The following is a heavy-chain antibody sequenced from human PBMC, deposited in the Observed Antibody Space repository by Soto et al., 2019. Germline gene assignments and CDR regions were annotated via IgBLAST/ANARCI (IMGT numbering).Heavy chain of an antibody. Sequence: GGSLRLSCAASGFTFSSYSMNWVRQAPGKGLEWVSSISRSNYVYYADSVKGRFTISRDNAKNSLYLQMNRLRAEDTAIYYCAREDGVVGSSSAFDHWGLGTLVTVS. D-gene: IGHD1-26*01. CDR3: AREDGVVGSSSAFDH. CDR1: GFTFSSYS. V-gene: IGHV3-21*01. J-gene: IGHJ4*02. CDR2: ISRSNYV.